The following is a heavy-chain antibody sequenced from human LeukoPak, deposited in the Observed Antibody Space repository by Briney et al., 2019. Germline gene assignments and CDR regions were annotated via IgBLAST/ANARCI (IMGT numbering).Heavy chain of an antibody. CDR2: INHRGST. J-gene: IGHJ4*02. D-gene: IGHD3-22*01. V-gene: IGHV4-39*07. Sequence: PSETLSLTCTVSGGSISSSSYYWTWIRQPPGKGLEWIGEINHRGSTNYNPSLKSRVAISLDTSKKQFSLKLTSVTAADTAVYYCARGLYYYDSGGYFLDFWGQGILVTVSS. CDR3: ARGLYYYDSGGYFLDF. CDR1: GGSISSSSYY.